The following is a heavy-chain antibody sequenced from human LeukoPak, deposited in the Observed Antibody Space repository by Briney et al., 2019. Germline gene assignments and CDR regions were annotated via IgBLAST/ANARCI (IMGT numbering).Heavy chain of an antibody. V-gene: IGHV1-2*02. D-gene: IGHD6-13*01. CDR2: IDPKSGGT. CDR3: ARECQQLERLYYFDY. J-gene: IGHJ4*02. CDR1: GYTFIDYY. Sequence: ASVKVSCKASGYTFIDYYMHWVRQAPGQGLEWMGWIDPKSGGTSYAQKFQDRVAMIRDTSISTAYMELTRLRSDDTAVYYCARECQQLERLYYFDYWGQGTLVTVSS.